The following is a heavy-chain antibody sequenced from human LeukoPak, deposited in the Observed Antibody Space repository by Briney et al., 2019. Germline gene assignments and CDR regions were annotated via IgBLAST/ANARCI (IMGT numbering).Heavy chain of an antibody. CDR2: IYYSGST. V-gene: IGHV4-31*03. Sequence: SETLSLTCTVSGGSISSGGSYWSWIRQHPGEGLEWIGYIYYSGSTYYNPSLKSRVTISVDTSKNQFSLKLSSVTAADTAVYYCARGLGDYSNYRRYYHGMDVWGQGTTVTVSS. CDR1: GGSISSGGSY. D-gene: IGHD4-11*01. J-gene: IGHJ6*02. CDR3: ARGLGDYSNYRRYYHGMDV.